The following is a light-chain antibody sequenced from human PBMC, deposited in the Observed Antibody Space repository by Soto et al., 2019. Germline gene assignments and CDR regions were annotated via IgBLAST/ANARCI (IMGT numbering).Light chain of an antibody. V-gene: IGKV3-15*01. CDR1: QSVSSN. CDR2: GAS. Sequence: EIVMTQSPATLSVSPGERATLSCRASQSVSSNLAWYQQKPGQAPRLLIYGASTRATGIPARFSGSGSGTEFTLTIRSLQSEDFSVYYGQQYKNWPPWTFGQGTKVDI. J-gene: IGKJ1*01. CDR3: QQYKNWPPWT.